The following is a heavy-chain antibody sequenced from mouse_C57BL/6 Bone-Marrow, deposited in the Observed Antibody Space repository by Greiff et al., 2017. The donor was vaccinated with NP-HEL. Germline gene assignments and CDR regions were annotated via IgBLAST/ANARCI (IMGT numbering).Heavy chain of an antibody. Sequence: EVQLQQSGAELVRPGASVKLSCTASGFNIKDDYMHWVKQRPEQGLEWIGWIDPENGDTEYASKFQGKATITADTSSNTAYLQLSSLTSEDAAVYYCTAAYWGSYWCFDVWGTGTTVTVSS. D-gene: IGHD2-10*01. CDR3: TAAYWGSYWCFDV. CDR2: IDPENGDT. V-gene: IGHV14-4*01. CDR1: GFNIKDDY. J-gene: IGHJ1*03.